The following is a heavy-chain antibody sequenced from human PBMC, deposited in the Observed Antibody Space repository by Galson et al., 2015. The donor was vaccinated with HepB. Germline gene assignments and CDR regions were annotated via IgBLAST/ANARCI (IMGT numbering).Heavy chain of an antibody. CDR3: ARPIVTTTGGMDV. J-gene: IGHJ6*02. Sequence: SVKVSCKASGYALSNFGINWVRQAPGQGLEWMGWINAYNGATNYAQKVQGRVTMTTDTSTSTAYMELRSLRSDDTAVYYCARPIVTTTGGMDVWGQGTTVTVSS. CDR1: GYALSNFG. V-gene: IGHV1-18*01. CDR2: INAYNGAT. D-gene: IGHD2-21*01.